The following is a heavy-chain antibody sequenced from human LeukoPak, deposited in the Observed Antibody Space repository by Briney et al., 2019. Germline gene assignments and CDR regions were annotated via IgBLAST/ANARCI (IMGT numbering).Heavy chain of an antibody. Sequence: PSETLSLTCTVSGGSISSGGYYWSWIRQPPGKGLEWIGYIYHSGSTYYNPSLKSRVTISVDRSKNQFSLKLSSVTAADTAVYYCARRPFGPSDSSGYYYVWGQGTLVTVSS. V-gene: IGHV4-30-2*01. CDR1: GGSISSGGYY. D-gene: IGHD3-22*01. J-gene: IGHJ4*02. CDR2: IYHSGST. CDR3: ARRPFGPSDSSGYYYV.